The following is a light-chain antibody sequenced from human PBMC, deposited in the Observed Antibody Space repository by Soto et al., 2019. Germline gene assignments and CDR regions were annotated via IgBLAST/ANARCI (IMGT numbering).Light chain of an antibody. CDR1: QDISTD. CDR2: AAS. CDR3: LQHNSDPRT. J-gene: IGKJ1*01. V-gene: IGKV1-17*03. Sequence: DIHMTQSLSAMSASVGDRVTITCRVSQDISTDLAWFQQKPGRVPKRLIYAASSLQSGVPSRFSGSGSGTEFTLTISSLQPEDFATYYCLQHNSDPRTFGQGTKVDIK.